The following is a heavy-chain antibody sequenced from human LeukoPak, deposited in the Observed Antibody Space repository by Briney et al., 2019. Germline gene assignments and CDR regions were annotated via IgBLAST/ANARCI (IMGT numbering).Heavy chain of an antibody. CDR3: ARDHNYAFDY. CDR2: ISSISGTI. J-gene: IGHJ4*02. D-gene: IGHD5-18*01. CDR1: GFTFSSYS. V-gene: IGHV3-48*01. Sequence: SGGSLRLSCAASGFTFSSYSMNWVRQAPGKGREWVSYISSISGTINYADSVKGRFTISGDNARNSLFLQMNSLRAEDTAVYYCARDHNYAFDYWGQGTLVTVSS.